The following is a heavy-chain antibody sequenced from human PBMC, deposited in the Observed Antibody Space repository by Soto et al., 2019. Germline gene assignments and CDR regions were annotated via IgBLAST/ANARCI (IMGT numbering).Heavy chain of an antibody. CDR1: GFTFSSYG. Sequence: PGGSLRLSCAASGFTFSSYGMHWVRQAPGKGLEWVAVIWYDGSNKYYADSVKGRFTISRDNSKNTLYLQMNSLRAEDTAVYYCARGLRGYCSGGSCYSTPWFDPWGQGTLVTVSS. CDR2: IWYDGSNK. D-gene: IGHD2-15*01. V-gene: IGHV3-33*01. CDR3: ARGLRGYCSGGSCYSTPWFDP. J-gene: IGHJ5*02.